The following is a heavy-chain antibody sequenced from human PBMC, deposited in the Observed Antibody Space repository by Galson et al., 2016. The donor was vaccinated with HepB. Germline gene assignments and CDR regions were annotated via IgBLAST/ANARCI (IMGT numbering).Heavy chain of an antibody. D-gene: IGHD6-13*01. CDR3: ARDAGYRDYDY. Sequence: SVKVSCKASGYTFTNYAIHWVRQAPGQRLEWMGWINPGNGDTKHSQKSQGGVTITRDPSARSAYMELSGLRSEDTAMYYCARDAGYRDYDYWGQGTLVTVSS. CDR1: GYTFTNYA. V-gene: IGHV1-3*01. CDR2: INPGNGDT. J-gene: IGHJ4*02.